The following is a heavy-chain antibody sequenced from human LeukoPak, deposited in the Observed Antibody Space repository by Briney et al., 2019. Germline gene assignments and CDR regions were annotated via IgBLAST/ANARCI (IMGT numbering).Heavy chain of an antibody. CDR1: GFTFSSYA. Sequence: PGGSLRLSCAASGFTFSSYAMSWVRQAPGKGLEWVSAISGSGGSTYYADSVKGRFTISRENSKDTLHLQMNSLRTEDTAVYYCAKDHYYYGSGIYFMHYFDYWGQGTLVTVSS. CDR2: ISGSGGST. V-gene: IGHV3-23*01. CDR3: AKDHYYYGSGIYFMHYFDY. J-gene: IGHJ4*02. D-gene: IGHD3-10*01.